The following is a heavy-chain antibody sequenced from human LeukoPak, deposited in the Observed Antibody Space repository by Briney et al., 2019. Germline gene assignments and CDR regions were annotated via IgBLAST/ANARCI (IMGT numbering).Heavy chain of an antibody. CDR2: ISAYNGNT. CDR1: GYTFTSYY. V-gene: IGHV1-18*04. CDR3: ATCFAYSGWYEVTQLDY. D-gene: IGHD6-19*01. J-gene: IGHJ4*02. Sequence: GASVKVSCKASGYTFTSYYMHWVRQAPGQGLEWMGWISAYNGNTNYAQKLQGRVTMTTDTSTSTAYMELRSLRSDDTAVYYCATCFAYSGWYEVTQLDYWGQGTLVTVSS.